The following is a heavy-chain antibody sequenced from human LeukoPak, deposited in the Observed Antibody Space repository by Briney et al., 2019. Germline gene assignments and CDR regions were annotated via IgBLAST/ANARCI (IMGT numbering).Heavy chain of an antibody. CDR2: IYYSGST. Sequence: SETLSLTCTVSGGSISSGGYYWTWIRQPPGKGLEWIGYIYYSGSTYYNPSLKSRVTISVDTSKNQFSLKLSSVTAADTAVYYCARATRWTDLWDYWGQGTLVTVSS. V-gene: IGHV4-30-4*01. CDR1: GGSISSGGYY. CDR3: ARATRWTDLWDY. D-gene: IGHD4-23*01. J-gene: IGHJ4*02.